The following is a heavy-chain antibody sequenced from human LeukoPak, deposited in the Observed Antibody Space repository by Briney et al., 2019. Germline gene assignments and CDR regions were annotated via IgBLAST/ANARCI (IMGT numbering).Heavy chain of an antibody. CDR3: ARDYYGSGSYSNWFDP. V-gene: IGHV1-2*02. J-gene: IGHJ5*02. CDR1: GYTFTGYY. Sequence: ASVKVSCKASGYTFTGYYMHWVRQAPGQGLEWMGWINPNSGGTNYSQKSQGRVTMTRATSISTAYVELSRLRSDDTAVYYCARDYYGSGSYSNWFDPWGQGTVVTVS. D-gene: IGHD3-10*01. CDR2: INPNSGGT.